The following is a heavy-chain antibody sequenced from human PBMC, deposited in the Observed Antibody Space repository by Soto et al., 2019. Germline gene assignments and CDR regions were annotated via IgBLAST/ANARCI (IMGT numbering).Heavy chain of an antibody. CDR2: ISSNGGST. D-gene: IGHD2-2*01. Sequence: PGGSLRLSCSASGFTFSSYAMHWVRQAPGKGLEYVSAISSNGGSTYYADSVKGRFTISKDNSKNTLYLQMSSLRAEDTAVYYCVKSGYCSSTSCYRPFDYWGQGTLVTVSS. CDR3: VKSGYCSSTSCYRPFDY. V-gene: IGHV3-64D*06. J-gene: IGHJ4*02. CDR1: GFTFSSYA.